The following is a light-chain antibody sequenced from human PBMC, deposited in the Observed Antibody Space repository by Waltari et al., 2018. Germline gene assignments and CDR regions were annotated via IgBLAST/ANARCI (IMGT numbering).Light chain of an antibody. CDR1: QSVSRS. CDR2: GAS. CDR3: QHYVRLPAT. J-gene: IGKJ1*01. V-gene: IGKV3-20*01. Sequence: EIVLTQSPGTLSLSPGERATLSCRASQSVSRSLAWYQQKPGQAPRLLIYGASSRATGIPDRFSGSGSGTDFSLTISRLEPEDFAVYYCQHYVRLPATFGQGTKVEFK.